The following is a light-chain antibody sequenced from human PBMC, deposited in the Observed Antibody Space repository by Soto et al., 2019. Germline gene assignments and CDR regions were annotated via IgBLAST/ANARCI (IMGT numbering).Light chain of an antibody. V-gene: IGKV4-1*01. CDR1: QNVLYSSNNKHY. J-gene: IGKJ1*01. CDR3: QQYYNTPLT. Sequence: DIVMTQSPDSLAVSLGERATINCKSSQNVLYSSNNKHYLAWYQQKPGQPPKKLIYWASTRESGVRERFSGRGSGTDFTLTISSLQAEDVSVYYCQQYYNTPLTFGQGTKVDIK. CDR2: WAS.